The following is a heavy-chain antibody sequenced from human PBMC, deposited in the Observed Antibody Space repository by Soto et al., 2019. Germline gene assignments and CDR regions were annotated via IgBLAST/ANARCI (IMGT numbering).Heavy chain of an antibody. CDR1: GGSISSTSYY. J-gene: IGHJ4*02. Sequence: ASETLSLTCTVSGGSISSTSYYWGWIRQPPGKGLEWIGTIYYSGSTYYNPSLKSRVTISVDTSKNQFSLKLSSVTAADTAVYYCARLEGIAAAADSRGQGTLVTVSS. CDR3: ARLEGIAAAADS. D-gene: IGHD6-13*01. V-gene: IGHV4-39*01. CDR2: IYYSGST.